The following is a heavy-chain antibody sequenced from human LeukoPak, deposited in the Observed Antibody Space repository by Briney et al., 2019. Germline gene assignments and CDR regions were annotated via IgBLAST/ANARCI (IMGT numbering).Heavy chain of an antibody. D-gene: IGHD3-22*01. Sequence: PSETLSLTCAVYGGSFSGYYWSWIRQPPGKGLEWIGEINHSGSTNYNPSLKSRVTISVDTSKNQFSLKLSSVTAADTAVYYCARDYDSSGYSNWFDPWGQGTLVTVSS. V-gene: IGHV4-34*01. J-gene: IGHJ5*02. CDR2: INHSGST. CDR1: GGSFSGYY. CDR3: ARDYDSSGYSNWFDP.